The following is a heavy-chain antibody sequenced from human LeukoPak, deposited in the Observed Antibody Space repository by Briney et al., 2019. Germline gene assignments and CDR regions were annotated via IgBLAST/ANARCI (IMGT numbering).Heavy chain of an antibody. Sequence: GASVKVSCKASGFTFTDHYMHWVRQAPGQGLEWMGWINPDTGATDIAQKFQGRVTMTRDTSISAAYMELSRLRSDDTAVYYCTRDHCSYINCYEDYYYGMDVWGQGTTVTVSS. CDR3: TRDHCSYINCYEDYYYGMDV. CDR1: GFTFTDHY. D-gene: IGHD2-2*01. J-gene: IGHJ6*02. CDR2: INPDTGAT. V-gene: IGHV1-2*02.